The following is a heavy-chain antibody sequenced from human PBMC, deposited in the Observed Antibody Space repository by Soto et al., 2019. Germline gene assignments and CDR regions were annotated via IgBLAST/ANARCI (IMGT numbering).Heavy chain of an antibody. Sequence: QVQLVESGGGVVQPGRSLRLSCAASGFTFSSYVMHWVRQAPGKGLEWVALISYDGSNKYYADSVKGRFTISSDNSKNTLSLQMNSLRAEDTAVYYCAKNGGYRYGFPTYCWGQGTRVSFSS. CDR3: AKNGGYRYGFPTYC. D-gene: IGHD5-18*01. CDR2: ISYDGSNK. J-gene: IGHJ4*02. CDR1: GFTFSSYV. V-gene: IGHV3-30*18.